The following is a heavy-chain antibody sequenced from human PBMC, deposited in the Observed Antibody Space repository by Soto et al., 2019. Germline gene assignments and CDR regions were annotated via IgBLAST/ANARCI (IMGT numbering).Heavy chain of an antibody. CDR3: ARRKTGTTYFDY. CDR2: IYHSGST. J-gene: IGHJ4*02. Sequence: SETLSLTCAVSGGSISSGGYSWSWIRQPPGKGLEWIGYIYHSGSTYYNPSLKSRVTISVDRSKNQFSLKLSSVTAADTAVYHCARRKTGTTYFDYWGQGMLVTVSS. CDR1: GGSISSGGYS. D-gene: IGHD1-1*01. V-gene: IGHV4-30-2*01.